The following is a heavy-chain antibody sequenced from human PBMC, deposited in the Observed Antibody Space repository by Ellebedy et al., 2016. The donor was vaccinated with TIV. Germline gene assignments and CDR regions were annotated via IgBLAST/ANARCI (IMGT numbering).Heavy chain of an antibody. D-gene: IGHD1-26*01. CDR1: GFTFSSYS. CDR3: AKAGAPMDRGFDY. J-gene: IGHJ4*02. CDR2: ISTSSTSI. V-gene: IGHV3-21*01. Sequence: GESLKISCAASGFTFSSYSMNWVRQAPGKGLEWVSSISTSSTSIYYADSVKGRFTISRDNAKNALYLQMNSLRAEDTAVYYCAKAGAPMDRGFDYWGQGTLVTVSS.